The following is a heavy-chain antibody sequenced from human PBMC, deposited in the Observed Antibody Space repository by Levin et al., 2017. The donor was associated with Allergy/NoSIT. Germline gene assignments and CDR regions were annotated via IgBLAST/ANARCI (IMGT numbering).Heavy chain of an antibody. D-gene: IGHD5-24*01. CDR2: ISYSGNT. CDR1: GGSISSHY. CDR3: ARRWRSNPFDM. V-gene: IGHV4-59*11. J-gene: IGHJ3*02. Sequence: SETLSLTCIVSGGSISSHYWSWIRQPPGKGLECLGYISYSGNTKYNPSLKSRVTISIDTSKNQVSLNLTSVTAADSAVYYCARRWRSNPFDMWGQGTMVTVSS.